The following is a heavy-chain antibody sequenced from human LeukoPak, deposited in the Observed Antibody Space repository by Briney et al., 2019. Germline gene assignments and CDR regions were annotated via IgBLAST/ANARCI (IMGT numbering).Heavy chain of an antibody. V-gene: IGHV1-2*04. CDR1: GYTFTGYY. Sequence: GASVKVSCNASGYTFTGYYMHWVRQAPGQGLEWMGWINPNSGGTNYAQKFQGWVTMTRDTSISTAYMELSRLRSDDTAVYYCARCQLLFAGAEGCFDYWGQGTLVTVSS. CDR2: INPNSGGT. D-gene: IGHD2-2*01. J-gene: IGHJ4*02. CDR3: ARCQLLFAGAEGCFDY.